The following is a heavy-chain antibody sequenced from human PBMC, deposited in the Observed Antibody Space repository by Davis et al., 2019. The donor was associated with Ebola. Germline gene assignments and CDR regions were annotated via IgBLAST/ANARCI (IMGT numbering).Heavy chain of an antibody. V-gene: IGHV1-69*13. Sequence: AASVKVSCKASGGTFSSYAISWVRQAPGQGLEWMGGIIPIFGTANYAQKFQGRVTITADESTSTAYMELSSLRSEDTAVYYCARVCSAGSCYSDYYYGMDVWGKGTTVTVSS. J-gene: IGHJ6*04. CDR3: ARVCSAGSCYSDYYYGMDV. CDR2: IIPIFGTA. CDR1: GGTFSSYA. D-gene: IGHD2-15*01.